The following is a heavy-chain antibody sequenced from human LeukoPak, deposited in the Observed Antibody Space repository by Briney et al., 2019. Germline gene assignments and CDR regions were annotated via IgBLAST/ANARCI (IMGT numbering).Heavy chain of an antibody. D-gene: IGHD3-22*01. CDR2: ISSSGST. Sequence: SETLSLTCTVSGDSISSGDYYWSWIRQPAGKGLEWIGRISSSGSTNYNPSLKSRVTISVDTSKNQLSLKLSSVTAADTAVYFCARGPYSYDSSGAFDIWGQGTMVTASS. CDR1: GDSISSGDYY. CDR3: ARGPYSYDSSGAFDI. V-gene: IGHV4-61*02. J-gene: IGHJ3*02.